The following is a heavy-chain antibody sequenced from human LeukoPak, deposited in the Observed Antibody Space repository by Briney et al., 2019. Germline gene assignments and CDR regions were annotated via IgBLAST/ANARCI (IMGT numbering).Heavy chain of an antibody. CDR2: ISSSSNYI. Sequence: KPGGSLRLSCAASGFTFSSYTMNWVRQAPGKGLEWVSSISSSSNYIYNADSVKGRFTISRDNAKNSVYLQMNSLRAEDTAVYYCARDRGVDYWGQGTLVTVSS. J-gene: IGHJ4*02. CDR3: ARDRGVDY. V-gene: IGHV3-21*01. CDR1: GFTFSSYT. D-gene: IGHD2-15*01.